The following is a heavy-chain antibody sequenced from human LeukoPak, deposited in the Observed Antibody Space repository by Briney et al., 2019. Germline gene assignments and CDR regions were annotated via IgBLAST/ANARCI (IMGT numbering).Heavy chain of an antibody. V-gene: IGHV4-59*11. D-gene: IGHD4-17*01. J-gene: IGHJ3*02. CDR2: ISYIGTT. Sequence: SETLSLTCAVSDDSFISHYWTWIRQPPGKGLEWIGYISYIGTTNYNPSLKSRVTLSIDTSKNQFSLKLSSVTAEDTAVYYCARDLVTVTKGFDIWGQGKMVSVSS. CDR1: DDSFISHY. CDR3: ARDLVTVTKGFDI.